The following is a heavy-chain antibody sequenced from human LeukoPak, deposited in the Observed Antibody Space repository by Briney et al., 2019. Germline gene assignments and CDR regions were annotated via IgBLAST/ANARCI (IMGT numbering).Heavy chain of an antibody. CDR1: GFSFSDYY. J-gene: IGHJ4*02. Sequence: PGGSLRLSCAASGFSFSDYYMSWIRQAPGKGLEWVSYISSSGSTIYYADSVKGRFTISRDNAKNSLYLQMNSLRDEDTAVYYCAKDPGGVDISFDYWGQGTLVTVSS. V-gene: IGHV3-11*04. CDR2: ISSSGSTI. D-gene: IGHD5-12*01. CDR3: AKDPGGVDISFDY.